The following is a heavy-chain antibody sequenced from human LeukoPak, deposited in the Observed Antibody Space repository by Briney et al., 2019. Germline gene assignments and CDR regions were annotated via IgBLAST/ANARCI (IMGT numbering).Heavy chain of an antibody. J-gene: IGHJ4*02. CDR1: GGSIRSYY. Sequence: SETLSLTCTVSGGSIRSYYWSWIRQPPGKGLEWIGYIFYSGSTNYNPSLKSRVTISVDTSKNRFSLKLSSVTAADTAVYYCARGLPRDSSAYYLYGPERYDYWGQGTLVTVSS. V-gene: IGHV4-59*01. D-gene: IGHD3-22*01. CDR2: IFYSGST. CDR3: ARGLPRDSSAYYLYGPERYDY.